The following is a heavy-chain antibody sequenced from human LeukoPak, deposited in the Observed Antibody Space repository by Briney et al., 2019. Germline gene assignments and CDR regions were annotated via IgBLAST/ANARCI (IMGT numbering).Heavy chain of an antibody. J-gene: IGHJ4*02. Sequence: PGGSLRLSCAASGFTFSSYAMTWVRQAPGQGLEWVSGISGSGGSTYYADSVKDRFTISRGDSINTLYLQMNSLRAEDTAVYYCARDSSSYYFDYWGQGTLVTVSS. V-gene: IGHV3-23*01. D-gene: IGHD6-6*01. CDR2: ISGSGGST. CDR1: GFTFSSYA. CDR3: ARDSSSYYFDY.